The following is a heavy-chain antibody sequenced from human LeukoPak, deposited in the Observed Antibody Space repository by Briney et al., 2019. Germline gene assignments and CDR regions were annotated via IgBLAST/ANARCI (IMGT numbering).Heavy chain of an antibody. CDR3: ARGRRGWLQSEYFDY. J-gene: IGHJ4*02. CDR1: GGSISSYY. D-gene: IGHD5-24*01. CDR2: IYTSGST. Sequence: PSETLSLTCTVSGGSISSYYWSWIRQPAGKGLEWIGRIYTSGSTNYNPSLKSRVTISVDTSKNQFSLKLSSVTAADTAVYYCARGRRGWLQSEYFDYWGQGTLVTVSS. V-gene: IGHV4-4*07.